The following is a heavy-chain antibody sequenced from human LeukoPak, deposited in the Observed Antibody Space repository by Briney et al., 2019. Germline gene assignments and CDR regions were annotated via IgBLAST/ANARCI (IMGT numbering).Heavy chain of an antibody. V-gene: IGHV3-23*01. CDR2: IGGSGGST. CDR3: AKDRGRYYDSSGYYWGYYFDS. J-gene: IGHJ4*02. D-gene: IGHD3-22*01. Sequence: GGSLRLSCAASGFTFSTYAVNWVRQAPGKGPEWVSTIGGSGGSTYYADSVKGRFTISRDNSKNTLYLQMSSLRAEDTAVYYCAKDRGRYYDSSGYYWGYYFDSWGQGILVTVST. CDR1: GFTFSTYA.